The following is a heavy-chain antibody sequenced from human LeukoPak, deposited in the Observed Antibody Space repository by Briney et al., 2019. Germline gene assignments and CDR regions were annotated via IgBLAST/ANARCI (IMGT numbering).Heavy chain of an antibody. V-gene: IGHV3-7*01. J-gene: IGHJ4*02. Sequence: PGGSLRLSFAASGLTLSTYWMTWVPQAPGKGLEWVANIKQDGSEKYYVDSVKGRFNISRDNAKKLLYLKMNSLRVEDTAVYYCARDRGSSGRLGRFDNWGQGTLVTVSP. CDR2: IKQDGSEK. D-gene: IGHD6-19*01. CDR3: ARDRGSSGRLGRFDN. CDR1: GLTLSTYW.